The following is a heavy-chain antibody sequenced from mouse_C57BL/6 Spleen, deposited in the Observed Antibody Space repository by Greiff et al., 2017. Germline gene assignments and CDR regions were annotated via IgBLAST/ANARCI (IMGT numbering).Heavy chain of an antibody. CDR2: IWRGGST. D-gene: IGHD2-4*01. J-gene: IGHJ4*01. CDR1: GFSLTSYG. Sequence: VMLVESGPGLVQPSQSLSITCTVSGFSLTSYGVHWVRQSPGKGLEWLGVIWRGGSTDYNAAFMSRLSITKDNSKSQVFFKMNSLQADDTAIYYCAKKVYYDYDEAMDYWGQGTSVTVSS. CDR3: AKKVYYDYDEAMDY. V-gene: IGHV2-5*01.